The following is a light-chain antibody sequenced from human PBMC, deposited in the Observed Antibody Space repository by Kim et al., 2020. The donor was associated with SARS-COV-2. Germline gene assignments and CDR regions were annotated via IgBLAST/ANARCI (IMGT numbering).Light chain of an antibody. J-gene: IGKJ3*01. V-gene: IGKV1-12*01. CDR2: AAS. CDR1: QNINQW. Sequence: DVQMTQSPYFVSASVGDRVNISCRASQNINQWLVWYQQKPGKAPRLLIYAASILQSGVPSRFTGSGSGTDFALTINSLQPEDCATCYCQQADSFPLVFGPGTKVDIK. CDR3: QQADSFPLV.